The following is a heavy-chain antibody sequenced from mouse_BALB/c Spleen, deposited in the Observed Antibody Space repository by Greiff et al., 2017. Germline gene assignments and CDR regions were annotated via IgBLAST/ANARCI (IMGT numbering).Heavy chain of an antibody. CDR2: ISYSGST. CDR3: ARRGMVDY. V-gene: IGHV3-2*02. Sequence: ESGPGLVKPSQSLSLTCTVTGYSITSDYAWNWIRQFPGNKLEWMGYISYSGSTSYNPSLKSRISITRDTSKNQFFLQLNSVTTEDTATYYCARRGMVDYWGQGTSVTVSS. D-gene: IGHD2-3*01. CDR1: GYSITSDYA. J-gene: IGHJ4*01.